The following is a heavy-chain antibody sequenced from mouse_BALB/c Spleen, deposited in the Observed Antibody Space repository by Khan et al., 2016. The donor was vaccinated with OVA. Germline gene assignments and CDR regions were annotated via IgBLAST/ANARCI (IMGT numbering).Heavy chain of an antibody. Sequence: EVQLVESGGGLVQPGGSRKLSCAASGFTFSGFGMHWVRQAPEKGREWVAFIGSGSSTIYYADTVKGRFTISRDNPKTTLFLQMTSLRSEDTAMYFCARTGYYYCDDWGQGTTLTVSS. V-gene: IGHV5-17*02. D-gene: IGHD2-3*01. J-gene: IGHJ2*01. CDR2: IGSGSSTI. CDR1: GFTFSGFG. CDR3: ARTGYYYCDD.